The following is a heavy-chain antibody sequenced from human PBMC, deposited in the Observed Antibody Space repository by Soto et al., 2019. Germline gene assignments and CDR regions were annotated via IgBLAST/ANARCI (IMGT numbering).Heavy chain of an antibody. J-gene: IGHJ6*03. CDR1: GFTFSTYS. D-gene: IGHD5-18*01. CDR2: ISSSSTYI. V-gene: IGHV3-21*01. Sequence: EVQLVESGGGLVKPGGSLRLSCAASGFTFSTYSMNWVRQAPGKGLEWVSSISSSSTYIYYADSVKGRFTISRDNAKKSLYLQMNSLRAEATAVYYCARVAGTDMVLYIDVWGKGTTVTVSS. CDR3: ARVAGTDMVLYIDV.